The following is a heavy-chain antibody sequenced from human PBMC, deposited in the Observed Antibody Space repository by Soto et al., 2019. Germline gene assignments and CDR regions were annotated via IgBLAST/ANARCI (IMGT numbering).Heavy chain of an antibody. J-gene: IGHJ4*02. CDR1: GYTFTHYY. D-gene: IGHD2-8*01. Sequence: QVQLVQSGAEVKKPGASVKVSCKASGYTFTHYYIHWVRQAPGQGLAWMGMINPSGGSTDYAQKFQGRVTMTTDTSTTTVYMELSSLRSDDTAVYYCARPPFPGCINGVCYPCDHWGQGTLVTVSS. V-gene: IGHV1-46*01. CDR2: INPSGGST. CDR3: ARPPFPGCINGVCYPCDH.